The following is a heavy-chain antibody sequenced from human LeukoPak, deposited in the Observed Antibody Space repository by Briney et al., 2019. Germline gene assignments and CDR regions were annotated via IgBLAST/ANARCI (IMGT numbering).Heavy chain of an antibody. CDR1: GGSISSGSYY. CDR3: ARDYPARRGYYYYMDV. Sequence: SSETLSLTCTVSGGSISSGSYYWSWIRQPAGKGLEWIGRIYTSGSTNYNPSLRSRVTISVDTSKNQFSLKLSSVTAADTAVYYCARDYPARRGYYYYMDVWGKGTTVTVSS. V-gene: IGHV4-61*02. CDR2: IYTSGST. D-gene: IGHD6-6*01. J-gene: IGHJ6*03.